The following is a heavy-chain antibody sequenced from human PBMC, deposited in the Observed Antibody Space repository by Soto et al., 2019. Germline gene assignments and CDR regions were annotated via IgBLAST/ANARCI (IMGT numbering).Heavy chain of an antibody. D-gene: IGHD5-12*01. Sequence: SVKVSCKASGGTFSSYAISWVRQAPGQGLEWMGGIIPIFGTANYAQKFQGRVTITADESTSTAYMELSSLRSEDTAVYYCARAKEDIVATTPFDYWGQGTLVTVSS. V-gene: IGHV1-69*13. J-gene: IGHJ4*02. CDR2: IIPIFGTA. CDR3: ARAKEDIVATTPFDY. CDR1: GGTFSSYA.